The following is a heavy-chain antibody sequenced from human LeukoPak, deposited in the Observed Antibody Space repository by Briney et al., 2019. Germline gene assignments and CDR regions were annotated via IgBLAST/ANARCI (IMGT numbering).Heavy chain of an antibody. J-gene: IGHJ4*02. CDR1: GFTFSSYS. Sequence: GGSLRLSCAASGFTFSSYSMNWVRQAPGKGLQWVSYISPSSSDLHYADSVRGRFTISRDNAKNSLCLQMNSLRDEDTAVYYCARAQWNSSPGHWGQGALVTVSS. CDR3: ARAQWNSSPGH. V-gene: IGHV3-21*05. D-gene: IGHD1/OR15-1a*01. CDR2: ISPSSSDL.